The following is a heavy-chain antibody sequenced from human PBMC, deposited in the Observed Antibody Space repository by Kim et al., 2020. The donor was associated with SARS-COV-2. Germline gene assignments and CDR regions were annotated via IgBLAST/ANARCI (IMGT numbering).Heavy chain of an antibody. V-gene: IGHV4-59*01. D-gene: IGHD3-10*01. CDR2: IYYSGST. J-gene: IGHJ5*02. Sequence: SETLSLTCTVSGGSISSYYWSWIRQPPGKGLEWIGYIYYSGSTNYNPSLKSRVTISVDTPKNQFSLKLSSVTAADTAVYYCARDGALEESEYGEFDPWGQGTLVTVSS. CDR1: GGSISSYY. CDR3: ARDGALEESEYGEFDP.